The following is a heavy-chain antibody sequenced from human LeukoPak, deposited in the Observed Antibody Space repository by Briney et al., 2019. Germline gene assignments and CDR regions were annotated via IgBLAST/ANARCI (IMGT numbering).Heavy chain of an antibody. CDR1: GYTFTSYY. V-gene: IGHV1-46*01. Sequence: ASVKVSCKASGYTFTSYYMHWVRQAPGQGLEWMGIINPSGGSASYAQKFQGRVTMTRDTSTSTVHMELSSLRSEDTAVYYCARSRITMVRGVGLLGYWGQGALVTVSS. CDR3: ARSRITMVRGVGLLGY. D-gene: IGHD3-10*01. CDR2: INPSGGSA. J-gene: IGHJ4*02.